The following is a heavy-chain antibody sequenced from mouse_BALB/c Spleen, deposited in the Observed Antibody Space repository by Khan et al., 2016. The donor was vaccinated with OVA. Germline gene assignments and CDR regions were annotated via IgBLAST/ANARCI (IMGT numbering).Heavy chain of an antibody. CDR3: ARLAYYYNSEGFAY. CDR2: INTGGAYT. J-gene: IGHJ3*01. V-gene: IGHV5-6*01. D-gene: IGHD1-1*01. Sequence: MQLEESGGDFVRPGGSLKLSCAASGFTFSTYGMSWVRQTPDKRLEWVATINTGGAYTYYPDSVKGRFTISRDNAKNTLYLQLNSLKSEDTAIYYCARLAYYYNSEGFAYWGQGTLVTVSA. CDR1: GFTFSTYG.